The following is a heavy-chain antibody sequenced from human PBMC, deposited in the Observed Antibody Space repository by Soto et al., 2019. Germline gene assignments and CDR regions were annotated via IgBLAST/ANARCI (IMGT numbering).Heavy chain of an antibody. CDR3: ASDPVYCGGDCYYY. V-gene: IGHV4-30-4*01. D-gene: IGHD2-21*02. J-gene: IGHJ4*02. CDR2: IYYSGST. CDR1: GGSISSGDYY. Sequence: SETLSLTCTVSGGSISSGDYYWSWIRQPPGKGLEWIGYIYYSGSTYYNPSLKSRVTISVDTSKNQFSLKLSSVTAADTAVYYCASDPVYCGGDCYYYWGQGTLVTVPQ.